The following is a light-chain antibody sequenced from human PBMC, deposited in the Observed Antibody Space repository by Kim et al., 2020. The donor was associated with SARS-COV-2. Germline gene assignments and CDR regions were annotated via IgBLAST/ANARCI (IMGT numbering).Light chain of an antibody. Sequence: QRVTISGNGSSSNIGAGYDVHWYQQLPGTAPKLLIYGNSNRPSGVPDRFSGSKSGTSASLAITGLQAEDEADYYCQSYDSSLSGYVFGTGTKVTVL. CDR1: SSNIGAGYD. CDR3: QSYDSSLSGYV. CDR2: GNS. J-gene: IGLJ1*01. V-gene: IGLV1-40*01.